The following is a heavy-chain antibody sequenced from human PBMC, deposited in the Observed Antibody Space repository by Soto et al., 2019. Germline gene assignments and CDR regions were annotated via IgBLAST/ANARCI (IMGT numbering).Heavy chain of an antibody. J-gene: IGHJ6*02. CDR2: TYYRSKWYN. Sequence: PSQTLSLTCAISGDSVSSNSAAWNWIRQSPSRGLEWLGRTYYRSKWYNDYAVSVKSRITINPDTSKNQFSLQLNSVTPEDTAVYYCARVLVVPAAMLKYGNYYGMDVWGQGTTVTVSS. V-gene: IGHV6-1*01. CDR3: ARVLVVPAAMLKYGNYYGMDV. D-gene: IGHD2-2*01. CDR1: GDSVSSNSAA.